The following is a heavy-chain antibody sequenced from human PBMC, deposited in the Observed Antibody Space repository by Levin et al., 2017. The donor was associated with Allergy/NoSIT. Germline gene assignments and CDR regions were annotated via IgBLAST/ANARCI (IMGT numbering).Heavy chain of an antibody. CDR3: ARVAGKNMVATSDAFDI. CDR1: GYTFTSYY. J-gene: IGHJ3*02. V-gene: IGHV1-46*01. D-gene: IGHD5-12*01. CDR2: INPSGGST. Sequence: GESLKISCKASGYTFTSYYMHWVRQAPGQGLEWMGIINPSGGSTSYAQKFQGRVTMTRDTSTSTVYMELSSLRSEDTAVYYCARVAGKNMVATSDAFDIWGQGTMVTVSS.